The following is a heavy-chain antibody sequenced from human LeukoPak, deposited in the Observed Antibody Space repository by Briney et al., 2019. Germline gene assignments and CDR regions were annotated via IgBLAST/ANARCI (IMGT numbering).Heavy chain of an antibody. Sequence: LSHTCTVSGGSISSYYWSWIRQPPGKGLEWVSGISWNSGSIGYADSVKGRFTISRDNAKNSLYLQMNTLRAEDTAVYYCVRDLSTSWYYFEHWGQGTLVTVSS. CDR3: VRDLSTSWYYFEH. CDR1: GGSISSYY. J-gene: IGHJ4*02. D-gene: IGHD6-13*01. CDR2: ISWNSGSI. V-gene: IGHV3-9*01.